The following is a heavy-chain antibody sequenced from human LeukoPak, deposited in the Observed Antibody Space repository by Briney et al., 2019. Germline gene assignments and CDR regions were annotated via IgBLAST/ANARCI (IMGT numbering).Heavy chain of an antibody. CDR2: ISGSGAST. CDR3: SKDAQRGFDYSNSLEY. CDR1: GFIFSSYA. D-gene: IGHD4-11*01. J-gene: IGHJ4*02. Sequence: GGSVRLSCAASGFIFSSYAMSWVRQAPGKGLEWVSTISGSGASTYYADSVKGRFTISRDNSRNTLYLQMNNLGDDDTAVYYCSKDAQRGFDYSNSLEYWGQGTLVIVSS. V-gene: IGHV3-23*01.